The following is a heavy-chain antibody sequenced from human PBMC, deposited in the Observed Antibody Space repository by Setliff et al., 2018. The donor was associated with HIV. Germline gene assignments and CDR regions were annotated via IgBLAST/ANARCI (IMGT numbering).Heavy chain of an antibody. CDR1: GGSFSTYY. D-gene: IGHD3-10*01. J-gene: IGHJ3*01. CDR3: ARARITMIGGRLEPYAFDR. CDR2: VHSTGTT. V-gene: IGHV4-4*07. Sequence: SETLSLTCTVSGGSFSTYYWSWIRQPTGEGPEYIGRVHSTGTTIYNPSLKSRVTMSVDASKNQLSLKLRPVTAADTAVYYCARARITMIGGRLEPYAFDRWGQGTKVTVSS.